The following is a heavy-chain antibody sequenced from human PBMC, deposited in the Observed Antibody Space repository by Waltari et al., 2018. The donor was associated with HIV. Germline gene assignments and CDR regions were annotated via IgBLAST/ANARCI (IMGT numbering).Heavy chain of an antibody. CDR1: EYPFSKHP. J-gene: IGHJ5*02. V-gene: IGHV7-4-1*02. D-gene: IGHD1-1*01. Sequence: QVQLAQSGSESKKPGASVKVACKASEYPFSKHPMNWVRQAPGLGLPWMGWNSTDTGKPTYARGFKGRFVFTLGASVSTAYLQIKSLTPDDTAIYNCARDEIGGWNWFDPWGQGTLVIVSS. CDR2: NSTDTGKP. CDR3: ARDEIGGWNWFDP.